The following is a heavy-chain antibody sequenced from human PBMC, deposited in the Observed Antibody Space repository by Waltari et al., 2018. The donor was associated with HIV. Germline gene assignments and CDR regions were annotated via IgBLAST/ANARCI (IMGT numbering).Heavy chain of an antibody. CDR1: GFAMCAGSS. V-gene: IGHV4-38-2*01. D-gene: IGHD5-12*01. CDR2: MFHRGNP. J-gene: IGHJ4*01. Sequence: VRLQESGSSEGKPSGTLSPSCRLSGFAMCAGSSWGWILQSPGKGLEWVGNMFHRGNPYYTPSLQSRVSMSIDSSKTQFSLTLTSVTAADTAMYYCATVSTITTEKYFDYWGRGMLVTV. CDR3: ATVSTITTEKYFDY.